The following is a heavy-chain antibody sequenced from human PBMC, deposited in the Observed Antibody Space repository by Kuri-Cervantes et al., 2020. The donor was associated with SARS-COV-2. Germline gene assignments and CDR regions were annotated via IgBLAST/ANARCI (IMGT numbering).Heavy chain of an antibody. CDR1: GIIVSSYA. D-gene: IGHD2-2*01. V-gene: IGHV3-23*01. J-gene: IGHJ3*02. Sequence: GESLKISCAASGIIVSSYAMSWGRQAPGKGLEWVSAISGSGGSTYYADFVKGRFTISRDNSKNTLYLQMDSLRAEDPAVYYCSKDREHIVVVPAAHSPDAFDIWGQGTMVTVSS. CDR2: ISGSGGST. CDR3: SKDREHIVVVPAAHSPDAFDI.